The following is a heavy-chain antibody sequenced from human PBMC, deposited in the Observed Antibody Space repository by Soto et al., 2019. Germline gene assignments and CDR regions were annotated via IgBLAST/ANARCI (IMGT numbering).Heavy chain of an antibody. CDR2: IRSKADRYAT. CDR1: GFTFSGSA. J-gene: IGHJ5*02. V-gene: IGHV3-73*02. Sequence: EVQLVESGGGLVQPGGSLKLSCAASGFTFSGSAIHRVRQAFGKGLGGGGRIRSKADRYATAYAASVKGRFTISRDDSKNTAYLQMNSLKTEDTAVYYCTRPATELLYVPWGQGTLVTVSS. CDR3: TRPATELLYVP. D-gene: IGHD1-7*01.